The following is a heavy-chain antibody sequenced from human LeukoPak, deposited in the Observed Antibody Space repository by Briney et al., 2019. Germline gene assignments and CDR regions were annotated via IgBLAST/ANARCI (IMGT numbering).Heavy chain of an antibody. V-gene: IGHV1-8*03. D-gene: IGHD6-13*01. Sequence: ASVKVSCKTSGYTSTTYDINWVRQATGQGLEWMGWMNPNSGNTGYAQKFQGRVTITRNTSISTAYMELSSLRSEDTAVYYCARGSVGRSSSWLDYWGQGTLVTVSS. CDR3: ARGSVGRSSSWLDY. J-gene: IGHJ4*02. CDR1: GYTSTTYD. CDR2: MNPNSGNT.